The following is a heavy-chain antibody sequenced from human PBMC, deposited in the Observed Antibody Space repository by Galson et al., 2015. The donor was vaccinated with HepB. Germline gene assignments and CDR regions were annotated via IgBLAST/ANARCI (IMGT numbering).Heavy chain of an antibody. J-gene: IGHJ6*02. CDR3: ARDSGSYYPIGYYYYGMDV. V-gene: IGHV3-33*08. D-gene: IGHD1-26*01. Sequence: SLRLSCAASGFTFSSYGMHWVRQAPGKGLEWVAVIWYDGSNKYYADSVKGRFTISRDNSKNTLYLQMNSLRAEDTAVYYCARDSGSYYPIGYYYYGMDVWGQGTTVTVSS. CDR1: GFTFSSYG. CDR2: IWYDGSNK.